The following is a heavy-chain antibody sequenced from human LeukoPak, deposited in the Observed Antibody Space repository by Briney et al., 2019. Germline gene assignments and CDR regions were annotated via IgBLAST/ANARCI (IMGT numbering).Heavy chain of an antibody. D-gene: IGHD2-2*01. CDR2: ISGSGGST. CDR1: GFTFSSYA. Sequence: PGGSLRLSCAASGFTFSSYAMSWVRQAPGKGLEWVSAISGSGGSTYYADSVEGRFTISRDNSKNTLDLQMNSLRAEDTAVYYCAKMSGDCSSTICSSFDYWGQGTLVTVSS. V-gene: IGHV3-23*01. J-gene: IGHJ4*02. CDR3: AKMSGDCSSTICSSFDY.